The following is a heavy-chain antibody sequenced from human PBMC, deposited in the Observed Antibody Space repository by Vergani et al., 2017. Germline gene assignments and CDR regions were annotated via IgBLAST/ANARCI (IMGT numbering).Heavy chain of an antibody. V-gene: IGHV5-51*01. CDR2: IYPADSDT. CDR3: ARHTTYTDS. D-gene: IGHD1-1*01. J-gene: IGHJ4*02. CDR1: VYSFGKYW. Sequence: EVALVQSGPEMGKPGEPLTISCKGSVYSFGKYWIGWVRQMPGKGLEWMGIIYPADSDTRYSPSFQGQVTISADKSISTAFLQWDSLKASDTALFYCARHTTYTDSWGQGTLVTVSS.